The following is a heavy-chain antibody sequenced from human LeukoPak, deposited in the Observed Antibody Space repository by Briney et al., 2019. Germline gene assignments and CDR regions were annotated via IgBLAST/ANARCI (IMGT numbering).Heavy chain of an antibody. J-gene: IGHJ4*02. CDR3: AKDKDEFGYSYAVFDY. Sequence: GGSLRLSCAASGFTFSSHGMSWVRQAPGEGLEWVAFIRYDGSNRYYADSVKGRFTISRDNSKNTLYLQMNSLRAEDTAVYYCAKDKDEFGYSYAVFDYWGQGTLVTVSS. CDR1: GFTFSSHG. D-gene: IGHD5-18*01. V-gene: IGHV3-30*02. CDR2: IRYDGSNR.